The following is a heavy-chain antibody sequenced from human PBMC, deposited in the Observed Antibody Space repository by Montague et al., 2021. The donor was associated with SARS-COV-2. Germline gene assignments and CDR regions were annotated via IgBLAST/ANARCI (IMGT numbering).Heavy chain of an antibody. CDR3: VRATFYMDV. Sequence: SLRLSCAASGFIFDGYSMSWVRQAPGKGLEWVSNISLGGNNKDYIDSVKGRFTLSRDNARNSLYLQMNRLRAEDTAVYYCVRATFYMDVWGEGTTVSVSS. CDR1: GFIFDGYS. J-gene: IGHJ6*03. D-gene: IGHD3-16*01. CDR2: ISLGGNNK. V-gene: IGHV3-7*03.